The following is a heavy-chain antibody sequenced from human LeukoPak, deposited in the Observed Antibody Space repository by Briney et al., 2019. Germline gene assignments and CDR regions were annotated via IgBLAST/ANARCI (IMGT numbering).Heavy chain of an antibody. J-gene: IGHJ5*02. CDR3: ARAYGSGSYLWENWFDP. D-gene: IGHD3-10*01. CDR2: IYTSGST. V-gene: IGHV4-4*07. Sequence: SETLSLTCTVSGGSISSYYWSWIRQPAGKGLEWIGRIYTSGSTNYNPSLKSRVTVSVDTSKNQFSLKLSSVTAADTAVYYCARAYGSGSYLWENWFDPWGQGTLVTVSS. CDR1: GGSISSYY.